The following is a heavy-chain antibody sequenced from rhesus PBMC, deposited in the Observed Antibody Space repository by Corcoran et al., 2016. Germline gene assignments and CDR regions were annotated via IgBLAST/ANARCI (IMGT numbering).Heavy chain of an antibody. CDR2: IYGSSGST. Sequence: QVQLQESGPGVVKPSETLSLTCAVSGYSISSGYDWSWIRQPPGKGLEWIGYIYGSSGSTNYNPSLKNRVTISKDTSNNQFSLKLSSVTAADTAVYYCARERGDYYAYYFDYWGQGVLVTVSS. D-gene: IGHD3-34*01. CDR3: ARERGDYYAYYFDY. J-gene: IGHJ4*01. V-gene: IGHV4-76*01. CDR1: GYSISSGYD.